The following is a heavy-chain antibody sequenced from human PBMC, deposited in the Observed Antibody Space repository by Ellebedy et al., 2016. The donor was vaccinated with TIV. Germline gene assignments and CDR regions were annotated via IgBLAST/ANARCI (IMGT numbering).Heavy chain of an antibody. J-gene: IGHJ5*02. CDR2: INPNSGGT. V-gene: IGHV1-2*02. CDR1: GYTFTGYY. D-gene: IGHD6-13*01. CDR3: ARGDSSSWYGSWFDP. Sequence: AASVKVSCKASGYTFTGYYMHWVRQAPGQGLEWMGWINPNSGGTNYAQKFQGRVTMTRDTSISTAYMELSRLRSDDTAVYYCARGDSSSWYGSWFDPWGQGTLVTVSS.